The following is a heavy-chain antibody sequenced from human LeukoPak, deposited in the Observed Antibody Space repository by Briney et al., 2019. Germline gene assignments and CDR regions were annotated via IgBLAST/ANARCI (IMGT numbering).Heavy chain of an antibody. Sequence: GGSLRLSCAASGFTVSSNYMSWVRQAPGKGLEWVSAISGSGGSTYYADSVKGRFTISRDNSKNTLYLQMNSLRAEDTAVYYCAKARIAVAGRDYWGQGTLVTVSS. D-gene: IGHD6-19*01. J-gene: IGHJ4*02. CDR2: ISGSGGST. CDR1: GFTVSSNY. V-gene: IGHV3-23*01. CDR3: AKARIAVAGRDY.